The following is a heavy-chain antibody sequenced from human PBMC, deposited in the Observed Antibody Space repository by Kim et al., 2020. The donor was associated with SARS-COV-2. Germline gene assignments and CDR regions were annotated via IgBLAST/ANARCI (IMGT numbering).Heavy chain of an antibody. Sequence: GGSTYYADSVKGRFTISRDNSKNTLYLQMNSLRAEDTAVYYCAKGTEFSYWGQGTLVTVSS. CDR3: AKGTEFSY. CDR2: GGST. J-gene: IGHJ4*02. V-gene: IGHV3-23*01.